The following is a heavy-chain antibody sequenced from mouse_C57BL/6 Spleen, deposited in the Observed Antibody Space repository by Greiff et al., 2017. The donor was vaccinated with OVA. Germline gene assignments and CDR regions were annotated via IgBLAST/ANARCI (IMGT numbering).Heavy chain of an antibody. V-gene: IGHV5-17*01. CDR2: ISSGSSTI. J-gene: IGHJ2*01. CDR1: GFTFSDYG. D-gene: IGHD1-1*01. CDR3: ARGVYGSSFDY. Sequence: EVKLMESGGGLVKPGGSLKLSCAASGFTFSDYGMHWVRQAPEKGLEWVAYISSGSSTIYYADTVKGRFTIARDNAKNTLFLQMTSLRSEDTAMYYCARGVYGSSFDYWGQGTTLTVSS.